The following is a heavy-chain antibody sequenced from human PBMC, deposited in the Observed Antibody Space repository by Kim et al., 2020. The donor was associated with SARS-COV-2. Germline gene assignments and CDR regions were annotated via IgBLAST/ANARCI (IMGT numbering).Heavy chain of an antibody. CDR2: INSDGSST. CDR3: ARAEKVVYYYYYGMDV. J-gene: IGHJ6*02. Sequence: GGSLRLSCAASGFTFSSYWMHWVRQAPGKGLVWVSRINSDGSSTSYADSVKGRFTISRDNAKNTLYLQMNSLRAEDTAVYYCARAEKVVYYYYYGMDVWGQGTTVTVSS. CDR1: GFTFSSYW. V-gene: IGHV3-74*01.